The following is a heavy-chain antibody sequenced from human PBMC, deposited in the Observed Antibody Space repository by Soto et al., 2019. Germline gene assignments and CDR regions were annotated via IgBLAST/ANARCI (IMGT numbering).Heavy chain of an antibody. D-gene: IGHD1-26*01. CDR2: MHYSGVS. Sequence: QLQLQESGPGLVKPSETLSLTCTVSGGSVSGNSYYWGWIRQPPGKGLEWFGSMHYSGVSYYNTSLKSRVTISIDTSKNQISLKLTSVTAAYTAVYFCARLIHSGNYYFDYWGQGTLVTVSA. V-gene: IGHV4-39*01. CDR1: GGSVSGNSYY. CDR3: ARLIHSGNYYFDY. J-gene: IGHJ4*02.